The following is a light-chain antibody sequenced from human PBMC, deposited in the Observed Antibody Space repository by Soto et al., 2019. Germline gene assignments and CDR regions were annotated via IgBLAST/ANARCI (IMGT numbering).Light chain of an antibody. J-gene: IGKJ4*01. CDR2: GAS. V-gene: IGKV3-15*01. CDR1: QSVSSN. CDR3: QQYNNWPLT. Sequence: EIVMTQSPATLSVSPGERATLSCRASQSVSSNLAWYQQKPGQAPRLLIYGASTRATGIPARFSGSGSRTEVTLTISSLQSEDFAVYYCQQYNNWPLTFCGGTKVEIK.